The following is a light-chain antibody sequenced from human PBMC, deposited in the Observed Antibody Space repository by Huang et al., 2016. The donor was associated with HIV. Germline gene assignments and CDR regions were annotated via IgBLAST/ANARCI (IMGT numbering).Light chain of an antibody. CDR1: QSVSSY. V-gene: IGKV3-11*01. CDR3: QQRSLAIT. CDR2: DAS. J-gene: IGKJ5*01. Sequence: EFVLTQSPATLSLSPGERATLTCRASQSVSSYLAWSQQKPGQVPSLLIYDASNRATVFPARFSCSGSGSDFTLTISTLQPEDFAVYYCQQRSLAITFGQGTRLEIK.